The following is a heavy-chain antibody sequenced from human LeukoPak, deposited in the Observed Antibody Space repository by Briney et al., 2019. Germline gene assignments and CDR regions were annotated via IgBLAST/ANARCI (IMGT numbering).Heavy chain of an antibody. Sequence: PRGSLRPSCAASGFTVSSNYMSWVRQAPGKGMEWVSVIYSSGSTYYADSVKGRFTISRDNSKNTLYLQMNSLVAEDTAAYYCARELPAGSSVHFDYWGQGTLVTVSS. V-gene: IGHV3-53*01. CDR2: IYSSGST. CDR1: GFTVSSNY. CDR3: ARELPAGSSVHFDY. J-gene: IGHJ4*02. D-gene: IGHD2-2*01.